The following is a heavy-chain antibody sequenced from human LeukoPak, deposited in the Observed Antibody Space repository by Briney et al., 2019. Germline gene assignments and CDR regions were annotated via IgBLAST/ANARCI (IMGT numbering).Heavy chain of an antibody. CDR3: ARVPFDYGDYALDF. D-gene: IGHD4-17*01. CDR2: ISYDGSNQ. Sequence: GRSLRLSCAASGFTFSSHAMHWVRQAPGKGLEWVADISYDGSNQYYADSAKGRFTVSRDNSKNTLHLQMNSLRAEDTAVYFCARVPFDYGDYALDFWGQGTLVTVSS. V-gene: IGHV3-30*01. CDR1: GFTFSSHA. J-gene: IGHJ4*02.